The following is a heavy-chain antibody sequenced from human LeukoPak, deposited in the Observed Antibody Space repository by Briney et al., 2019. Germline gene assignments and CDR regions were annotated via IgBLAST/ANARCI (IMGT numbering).Heavy chain of an antibody. Sequence: GGSLRLSCAASGFTFTSYSMNWVRQAPGKGLEWVSSISGSGAYIYYADSVKGRFIISRDNVKNSLYLQMNSLRAGDTAVYYCARDYLREDYWGQGTLVTVSS. CDR1: GFTFTSYS. J-gene: IGHJ4*02. CDR3: ARDYLREDY. V-gene: IGHV3-21*01. D-gene: IGHD3-16*01. CDR2: ISGSGAYI.